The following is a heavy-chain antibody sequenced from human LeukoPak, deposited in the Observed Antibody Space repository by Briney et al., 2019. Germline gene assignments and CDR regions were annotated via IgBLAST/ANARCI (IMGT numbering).Heavy chain of an antibody. V-gene: IGHV3-30-3*01. CDR1: GFTFSSYA. Sequence: GGSLRLSCAASGFTFSSYAMHWVRQAPGKGLEWVAVISYDGSNKYYADSVKGRFTISRDNSKNTLYLQMNSLRAEDTAVYYCARDGGGDYRESIDYWGQGTLVTVSS. CDR3: ARDGGGDYRESIDY. J-gene: IGHJ4*02. D-gene: IGHD4-17*01. CDR2: ISYDGSNK.